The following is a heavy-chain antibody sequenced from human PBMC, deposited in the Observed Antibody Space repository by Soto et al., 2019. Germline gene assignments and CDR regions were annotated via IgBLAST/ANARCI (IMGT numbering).Heavy chain of an antibody. V-gene: IGHV1-18*01. Sequence: QAQLVQSGVEVKKPGASVKVSCKASGYTFSSYGINWVRQAPGQGLEWLGWISPYNDDTKYAQMLQGRVTMTTDTSSRTAYRALRSLRSDDTAVYFCARGGYYDSSGSLNYHYYGMDVWGQGTTVTVSS. CDR2: ISPYNDDT. D-gene: IGHD3-22*01. J-gene: IGHJ6*02. CDR3: ARGGYYDSSGSLNYHYYGMDV. CDR1: GYTFSSYG.